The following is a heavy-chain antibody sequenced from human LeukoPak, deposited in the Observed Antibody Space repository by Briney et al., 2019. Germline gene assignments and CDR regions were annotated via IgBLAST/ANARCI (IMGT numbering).Heavy chain of an antibody. V-gene: IGHV4-4*07. CDR3: ARGGGGSWYGTVDY. CDR1: GGSISSYY. CDR2: IYTSGST. J-gene: IGHJ4*02. Sequence: SETLSPTCTVSGGSISSYYWNWLRQPAGKGLEWIGRIYTSGSTNSNPSLKSRVTMSVDTSKNQFSLKLSSVTAADTAMYYCARGGGGSWYGTVDYWGQGTLVTVSS. D-gene: IGHD6-13*01.